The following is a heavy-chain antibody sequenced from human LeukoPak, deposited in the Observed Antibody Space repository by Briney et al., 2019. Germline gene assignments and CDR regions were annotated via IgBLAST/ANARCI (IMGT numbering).Heavy chain of an antibody. J-gene: IGHJ3*02. CDR2: TDYSGTT. CDR1: GGPISTSYF. CDR3: ARHSGGSYVFAFDI. Sequence: PSETLSLTRTVSGGPISTSYFWGWVRQPPGKGLEWIGTTDYSGTTYYNPSLKSRVTISVDTSKNQFSLKLSSVTAPDTAVYYCARHSGGSYVFAFDIWGQGTMFTVSS. D-gene: IGHD2-15*01. V-gene: IGHV4-39*01.